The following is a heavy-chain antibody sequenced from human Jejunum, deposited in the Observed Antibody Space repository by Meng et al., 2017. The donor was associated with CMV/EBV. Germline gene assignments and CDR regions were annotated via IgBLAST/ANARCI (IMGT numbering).Heavy chain of an antibody. J-gene: IGHJ4*02. CDR3: AQMVTAGLHYFDS. CDR1: SIRIGAHY. Sequence: SIRIGAHYWAWIRHPPGKGLEWLACTHYSGSTFSSPSLESRLTLSVDSSANQFSLRLNSVTAADTAVYFCAQMVTAGLHYFDSWGPGTQVTVSS. CDR2: THYSGST. D-gene: IGHD2-15*01. V-gene: IGHV4-31*02.